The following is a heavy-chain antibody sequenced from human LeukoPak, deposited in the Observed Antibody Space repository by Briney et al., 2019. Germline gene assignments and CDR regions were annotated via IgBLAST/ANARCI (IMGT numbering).Heavy chain of an antibody. J-gene: IGHJ4*02. V-gene: IGHV3-53*01. CDR3: ARAGPIDY. CDR1: GFIVSSKC. CDR2: IYSGGST. Sequence: PGGSLRLSCAASGFIVSSKCMSWVRQAPGKGLVWVSVIYSGGSTYYAASVEGRFTISRDNSKNTVYLQMNNLRVDDTAVYYCARAGPIDYWGQGILVTVSS.